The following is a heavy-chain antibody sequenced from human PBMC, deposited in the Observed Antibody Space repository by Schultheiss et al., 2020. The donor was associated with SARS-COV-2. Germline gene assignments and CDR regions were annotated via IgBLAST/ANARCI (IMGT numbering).Heavy chain of an antibody. CDR2: ISYDGSNK. CDR1: GFTFSSYG. CDR3: AKVGGGSSWPFDY. V-gene: IGHV3-30*18. J-gene: IGHJ4*02. D-gene: IGHD6-13*01. Sequence: GGSLRLSCAASGFTFSSYGMHWVRQAPGKGLEWVAVISYDGSNKYYADSVKGRFTISRDNSKNTLYLQMNSLRAEDTAVYYCAKVGGGSSWPFDYWGQGTLVTVSS.